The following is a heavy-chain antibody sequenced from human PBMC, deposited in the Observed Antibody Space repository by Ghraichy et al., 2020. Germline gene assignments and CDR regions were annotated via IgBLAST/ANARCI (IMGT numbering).Heavy chain of an antibody. Sequence: ASVKVSSKASGYTFSNYDINWVRQAPGQGLEYMGWMNPKSGNTGFVQKFQGRVTISTDTSAETAYMEMNSLTSEDTAVYYCARAIRNELWSDYWGQGTLVTVSS. D-gene: IGHD7-27*01. CDR2: MNPKSGNT. CDR3: ARAIRNELWSDY. V-gene: IGHV1-8*01. J-gene: IGHJ4*02. CDR1: GYTFSNYD.